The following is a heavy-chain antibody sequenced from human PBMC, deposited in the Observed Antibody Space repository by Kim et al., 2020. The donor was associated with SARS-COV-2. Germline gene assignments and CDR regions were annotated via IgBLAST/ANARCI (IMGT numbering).Heavy chain of an antibody. D-gene: IGHD5-12*01. V-gene: IGHV3-7*01. J-gene: IGHJ4*02. CDR2: IKQDGSEK. CDR3: VTTGGRYRVSAKEARDY. CDR1: GFTFSSYW. Sequence: GGSLRLSCAASGFTFSSYWMSWVRQAPGKGLEWVANIKQDGSEKYYVDSVKGRFTISRDNAKNSLYLQMNSLRAEDTAVYYCVTTGGRYRVSAKEARDYWGQGTLVTVSS.